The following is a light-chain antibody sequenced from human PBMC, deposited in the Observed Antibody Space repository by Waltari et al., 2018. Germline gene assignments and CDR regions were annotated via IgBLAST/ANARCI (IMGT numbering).Light chain of an antibody. CDR2: EVR. CDR3: CSYAGSTTLV. J-gene: IGLJ2*01. V-gene: IGLV2-23*02. Sequence: QSALTQPASVSGSPGQSITISCTGTSSDVGGYHLVSWYQQHPGKAPKIIIYEVRKRPSGVSNRFSGSKSGNTASLTISGLQAEDEADYYCCSYAGSTTLVFGGGTKLTVL. CDR1: SSDVGGYHL.